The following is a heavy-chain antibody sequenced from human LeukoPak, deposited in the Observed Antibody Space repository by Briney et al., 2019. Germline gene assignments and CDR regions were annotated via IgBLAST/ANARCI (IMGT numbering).Heavy chain of an antibody. CDR3: ARHGRGSRSPNAFDI. J-gene: IGHJ3*02. V-gene: IGHV5-51*01. CDR2: IYPDDSDI. Sequence: GESLKISCKGSGYSFTDYWIGWVRQMPGEGLQWMGIIYPDDSDIRYSPSFQGQVTISADKSIITAYLQWSSLKASDTAMYYCARHGRGSRSPNAFDIWGQGTMVTVSS. CDR1: GYSFTDYW. D-gene: IGHD3-10*01.